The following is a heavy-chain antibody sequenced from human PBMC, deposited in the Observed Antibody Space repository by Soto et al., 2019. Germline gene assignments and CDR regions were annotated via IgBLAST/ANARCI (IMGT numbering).Heavy chain of an antibody. J-gene: IGHJ4*02. Sequence: RWVRHSHGQRLEWMGWINAGNGNTKYSQKFQGRVTITRDTSASTAYMELSSLRSEDTAVYYCARDQEQQWLIYYFDYWGQGTLVTVSS. V-gene: IGHV1-3*01. CDR2: INAGNGNT. CDR3: ARDQEQQWLIYYFDY. D-gene: IGHD6-19*01.